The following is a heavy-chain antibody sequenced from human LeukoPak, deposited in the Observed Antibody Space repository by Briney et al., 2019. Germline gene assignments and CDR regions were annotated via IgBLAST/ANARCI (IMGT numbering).Heavy chain of an antibody. CDR3: ARLPSLPYDSSGY. CDR1: GGSFSGYY. D-gene: IGHD3-22*01. V-gene: IGHV4-34*01. J-gene: IGHJ4*02. CDR2: INHSGST. Sequence: SETLSLTCAVYGGSFSGYYWSWIRQPPGKGLEWIGEINHSGSTNYNPSLKSRVTISVDTSKNQFSLKLSSVTAADTAVYYCARLPSLPYDSSGYWGQGTLVTVSS.